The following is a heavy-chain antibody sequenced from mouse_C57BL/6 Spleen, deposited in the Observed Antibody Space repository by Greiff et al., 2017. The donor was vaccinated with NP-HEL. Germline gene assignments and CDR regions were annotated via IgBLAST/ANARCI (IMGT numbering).Heavy chain of an antibody. Sequence: ESGPGLVKPSQSLSLTCSVTGYSITSGYYWNWIRQFPGNKLEWMGYISYDGSNNYNPSLKNRISITRDTSKNQFFLKLNSVTTEDTATYYCARDGSSYLFAYWGQGTLVTVSA. D-gene: IGHD1-1*01. V-gene: IGHV3-6*01. CDR2: ISYDGSN. J-gene: IGHJ3*01. CDR3: ARDGSSYLFAY. CDR1: GYSITSGYY.